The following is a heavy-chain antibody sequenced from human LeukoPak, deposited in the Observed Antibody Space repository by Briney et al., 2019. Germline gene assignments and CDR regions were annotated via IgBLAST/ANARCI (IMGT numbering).Heavy chain of an antibody. V-gene: IGHV3-7*01. D-gene: IGHD3-22*01. CDR1: GFTFSSYW. CDR2: IKQDGSEK. CDR3: ARTYDSSGYYFIGVENYYYYGMDV. J-gene: IGHJ6*02. Sequence: GGSLRLSCAASGFTFSSYWMSWVRQAPGKGLEWVANIKQDGSEKYYVDSVKGRFTISRDNAKNSLYLQMNSLRAEDTAVYYCARTYDSSGYYFIGVENYYYYGMDVWGQGTTVTVSS.